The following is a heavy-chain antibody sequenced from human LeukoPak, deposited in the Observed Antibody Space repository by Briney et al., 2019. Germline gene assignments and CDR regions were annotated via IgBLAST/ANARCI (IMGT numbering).Heavy chain of an antibody. D-gene: IGHD4/OR15-4a*01. Sequence: GGSLRLSCAASGFTFSDYYMSWIRQAPGKGLECISYISNSGSYTDYADSVKGRFTISRGNAKNSLYLQMNSLRAEDTAVYYCTRAVTMRFDYWGQGTLVTVSS. CDR3: TRAVTMRFDY. CDR1: GFTFSDYY. J-gene: IGHJ4*02. CDR2: ISNSGSYT. V-gene: IGHV3-11*06.